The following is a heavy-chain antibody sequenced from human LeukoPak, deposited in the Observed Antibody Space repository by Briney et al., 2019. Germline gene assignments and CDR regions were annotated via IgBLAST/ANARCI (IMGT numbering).Heavy chain of an antibody. J-gene: IGHJ4*02. CDR3: AREMVFGEP. CDR2: ISSSSVYK. Sequence: GGSLRLSCAASGFTFINYNMNWVRQAPGKGLEWVSSISSSSVYKYYADSVKGRFTISRDNAKNSLFLQMNRLRAEDTAVNYCAREMVFGEPWGQGTLVTVSS. V-gene: IGHV3-21*01. D-gene: IGHD3-10*02. CDR1: GFTFINYN.